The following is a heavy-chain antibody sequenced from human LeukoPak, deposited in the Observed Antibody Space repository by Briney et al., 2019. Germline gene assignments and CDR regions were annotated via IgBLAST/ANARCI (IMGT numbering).Heavy chain of an antibody. D-gene: IGHD3-16*01. CDR3: AGYRLGWFDP. V-gene: IGHV4-61*02. CDR2: ISTSGTT. Sequence: PSETLSLTCAVSGGSISTDYYLWSWIRQPAGKGLEWIGRISTSGTTNYNPSLESRVTMSLDTSKNQFSLQLTSVTAADTAIYYCAGYRLGWFDPWGQGTLVTVSS. J-gene: IGHJ5*02. CDR1: GGSISTDYYL.